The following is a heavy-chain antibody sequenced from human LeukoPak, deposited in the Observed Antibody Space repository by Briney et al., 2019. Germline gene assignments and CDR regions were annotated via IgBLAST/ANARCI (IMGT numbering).Heavy chain of an antibody. CDR2: IYYSGST. J-gene: IGHJ5*02. Sequence: PSQTLSLTCTVSGGSISSGGYHWSWIRQHPGKGLEWIGYIYYSGSTYYNPSLKSRVTISVDTSKNQFSLKLSSVTAADTAVYYCARARTVDTAMVCIDPWGQGTLVTVSS. D-gene: IGHD5-18*01. CDR3: ARARTVDTAMVCIDP. V-gene: IGHV4-31*03. CDR1: GGSISSGGYH.